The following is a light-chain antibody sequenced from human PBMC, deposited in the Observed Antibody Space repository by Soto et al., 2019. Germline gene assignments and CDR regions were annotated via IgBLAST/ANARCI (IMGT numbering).Light chain of an antibody. CDR2: KAS. Sequence: DIQMTQSPSTLSASVGDRVTITCRASQSMTSWLAWYQQKPGKAPKLLIYKASSLESGVPSRFSGSGSGTEFTLTISSLQPDDFVTYYCQQYNSYPFTFGPGTKVDIK. J-gene: IGKJ3*01. CDR1: QSMTSW. V-gene: IGKV1-5*03. CDR3: QQYNSYPFT.